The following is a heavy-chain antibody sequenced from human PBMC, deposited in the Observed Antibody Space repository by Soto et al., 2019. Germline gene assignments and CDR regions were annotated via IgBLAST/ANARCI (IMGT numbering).Heavy chain of an antibody. D-gene: IGHD6-25*01. J-gene: IGHJ2*01. V-gene: IGHV3-33*01. CDR2: IWNDGTKK. CDR3: VRGIPSQYTSDWLYWYFDL. Sequence: VQLVESGGGVVQPGRSLRLSCAASGFVYSNYAMHWVRLSPGTGLEWVALIWNDGTKKYYMDSVKGRFIISRDNSLKTLHLQMDSLRAEDAAVYFCVRGIPSQYTSDWLYWYFDLWGRGTQVTVSA. CDR1: GFVYSNYA.